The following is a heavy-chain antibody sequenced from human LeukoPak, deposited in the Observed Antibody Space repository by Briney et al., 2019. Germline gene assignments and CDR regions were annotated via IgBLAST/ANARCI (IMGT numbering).Heavy chain of an antibody. CDR3: ARKRGSYHVRGTAFDI. Sequence: PSETLSLNCTVSGGSISSGTYHWGWIRQPPGKGLEWIGSIYYSGSTYYNPSLKSRVTISVDTSKNQFSLKLSSVTAADTAVYYCARKRGSYHVRGTAFDIWGQWTMVTVSS. J-gene: IGHJ3*02. D-gene: IGHD1-26*01. V-gene: IGHV4-39*01. CDR1: GGSISSGTYH. CDR2: IYYSGST.